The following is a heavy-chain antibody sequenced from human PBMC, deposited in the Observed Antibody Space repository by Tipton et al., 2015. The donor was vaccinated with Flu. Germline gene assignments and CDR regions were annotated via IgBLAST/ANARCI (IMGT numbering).Heavy chain of an antibody. CDR2: ISSSGSTI. D-gene: IGHD7-27*01. CDR3: ASLTEDDY. J-gene: IGHJ4*02. CDR1: GFTFSRYE. V-gene: IGHV3-48*03. Sequence: SLRLSCAASGFTFSRYEMNWVRQAPGKGLEWVSYISSSGSTISYADSVKGRFTISRDNAKNSLYLQMNSLRAEDTAVYYCASLTEDDYWGQGTLVTVSS.